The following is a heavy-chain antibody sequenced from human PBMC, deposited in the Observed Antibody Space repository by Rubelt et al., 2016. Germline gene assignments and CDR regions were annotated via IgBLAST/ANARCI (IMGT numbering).Heavy chain of an antibody. Sequence: GEPGGSLRISCAAAAFTFSDSYMSWIRQAPGKGQEWVAVIWYDGSNKYYADSVKGRFSISRANSKNTLYLQMNSLGAEVTAVYYCARVASSGLYGLTNYYGMDVWGQGTTVTVSS. CDR1: AFTFSDSY. J-gene: IGHJ6*02. D-gene: IGHD6-19*01. CDR3: ARVASSGLYGLTNYYGMDV. V-gene: IGHV3-33*08. CDR2: IWYDGSNK.